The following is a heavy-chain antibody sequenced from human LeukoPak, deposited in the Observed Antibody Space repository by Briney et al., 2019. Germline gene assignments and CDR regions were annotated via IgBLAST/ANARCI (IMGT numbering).Heavy chain of an antibody. CDR1: GGSITTNY. Sequence: SETLSLTCTVSGGSITTNYWSWIRQPAGKGLEWIWRIYTGGSTNYNPSLKSRVTMSVDTSKSQFSLKLNSVTAADTAVYYCARDRRDGYNSFYYFDYWGQGTLVTVSS. J-gene: IGHJ4*02. CDR3: ARDRRDGYNSFYYFDY. V-gene: IGHV4-4*07. D-gene: IGHD5-24*01. CDR2: IYTGGST.